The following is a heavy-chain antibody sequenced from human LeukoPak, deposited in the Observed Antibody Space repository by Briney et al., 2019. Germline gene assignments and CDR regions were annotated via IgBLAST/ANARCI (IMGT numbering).Heavy chain of an antibody. D-gene: IGHD5-12*01. CDR1: GGSISSYY. CDR3: AGSLYIYPYSGYDLDP. Sequence: SETLSLTCTVSGGSISSYYWSWIRQPPGKGLEWIGYIYYSGSTNYNPSLKSRVTTSVDTSKNQFSLKLSSVTAADTAVYYCAGSLYIYPYSGYDLDPWGQGTLVTVSS. J-gene: IGHJ5*02. V-gene: IGHV4-59*01. CDR2: IYYSGST.